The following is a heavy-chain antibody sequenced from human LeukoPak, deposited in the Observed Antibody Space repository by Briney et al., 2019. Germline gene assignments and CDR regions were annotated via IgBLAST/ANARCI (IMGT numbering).Heavy chain of an antibody. Sequence: GASVKVSCKASGYTFTGYYMHWVRQAPEQGLEWMGWINPNSGGTNYAQKFQGRVTTTRDTSINTAYMELSRLRSDDTAVYYCASYYCSGGSCLDYFDYWGQGTLVTVSS. CDR3: ASYYCSGGSCLDYFDY. CDR1: GYTFTGYY. J-gene: IGHJ4*02. CDR2: INPNSGGT. V-gene: IGHV1-2*02. D-gene: IGHD2-15*01.